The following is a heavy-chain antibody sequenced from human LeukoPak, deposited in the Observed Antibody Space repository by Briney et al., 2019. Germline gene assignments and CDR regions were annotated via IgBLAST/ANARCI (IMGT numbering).Heavy chain of an antibody. Sequence: GGSLRLSCAASGFTFSSSAMSWVRQAPGKGLEWVSAISNNGGYTYYADSVQGRFTISRDNSKSTLCLQMNSLRAEDTAVFYCAKQLGYCSDGSCYFPYWGQGTLVTVSS. D-gene: IGHD2-15*01. V-gene: IGHV3-23*01. J-gene: IGHJ4*02. CDR3: AKQLGYCSDGSCYFPY. CDR1: GFTFSSSA. CDR2: ISNNGGYT.